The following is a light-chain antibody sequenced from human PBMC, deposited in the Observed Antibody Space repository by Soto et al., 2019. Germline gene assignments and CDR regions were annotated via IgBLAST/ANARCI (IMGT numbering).Light chain of an antibody. CDR1: SSDVGAYNY. J-gene: IGLJ3*02. V-gene: IGLV2-14*01. Sequence: QSALTQPASVSGSPGQSITISCTGTSSDVGAYNYVSWYQHHPGKAPKLMIYEVNNRPSGVSNRFSGSKSGDTSYLTISGLQAEDEADYHCCSYTTGNTGVFGGGTKLTVL. CDR3: CSYTTGNTGV. CDR2: EVN.